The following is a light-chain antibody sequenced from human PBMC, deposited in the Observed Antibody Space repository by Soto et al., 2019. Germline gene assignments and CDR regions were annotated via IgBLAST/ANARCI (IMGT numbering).Light chain of an antibody. Sequence: EIVLTQSPATLSLSPGERATLSCRASQSVSSYLAWYQQKPGQAPRLLIYDASNRATGIPARFSGSGSETDFTLTISGLEPEDFAVYYCQQRSNWPRITFGQWTRLEIK. CDR2: DAS. V-gene: IGKV3-11*01. J-gene: IGKJ5*01. CDR3: QQRSNWPRIT. CDR1: QSVSSY.